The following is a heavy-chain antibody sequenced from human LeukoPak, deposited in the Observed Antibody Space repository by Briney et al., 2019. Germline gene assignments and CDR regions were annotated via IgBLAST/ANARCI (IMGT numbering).Heavy chain of an antibody. V-gene: IGHV3-53*01. Sequence: PVGSLRLSCAASGFTVSATYMNWVRQATGKGLEWVSIIYTGGNTYYADSVKGRFTISRDISKNTLYLQMNSLRAEDTAVYYCARGTVTAPDYWGQGTLVTVSS. CDR3: ARGTVTAPDY. CDR2: IYTGGNT. CDR1: GFTVSATY. D-gene: IGHD4-17*01. J-gene: IGHJ4*02.